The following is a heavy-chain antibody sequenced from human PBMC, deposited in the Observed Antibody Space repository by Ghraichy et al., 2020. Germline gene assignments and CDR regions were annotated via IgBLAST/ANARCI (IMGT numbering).Heavy chain of an antibody. CDR2: IIPIFGTA. Sequence: SVKVSCKASGGTFSSYAISWVQQAPGQGLEWMGGIIPIFGTANYAQKFQGRVTITADESTSTAYMELSSLRSEDTAVYYCARPSQPRSRPGYYYYYGMDVWGQGTTVTVSS. J-gene: IGHJ6*01. CDR3: ARPSQPRSRPGYYYYYGMDV. V-gene: IGHV1-69*13. CDR1: GGTFSSYA. D-gene: IGHD1-1*01.